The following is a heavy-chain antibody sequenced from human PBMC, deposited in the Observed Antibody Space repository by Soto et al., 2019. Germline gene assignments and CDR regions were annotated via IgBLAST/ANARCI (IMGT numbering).Heavy chain of an antibody. CDR3: ARGLGDVWSGYSGAFDI. D-gene: IGHD3-3*01. CDR1: GFTVSSNY. CDR2: IYSGGST. Sequence: LRLSCAASGFTVSSNYMSWVRQAPGKGLEWVSVIYSGGSTYYADSVKGRFTISRDNSKNTLYLQMNSLRAEDTAVYYCARGLGDVWSGYSGAFDIWGQGTMVTVSS. V-gene: IGHV3-53*01. J-gene: IGHJ3*02.